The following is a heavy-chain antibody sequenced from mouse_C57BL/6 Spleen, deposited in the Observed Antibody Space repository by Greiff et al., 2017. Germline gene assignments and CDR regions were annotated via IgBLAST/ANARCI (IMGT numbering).Heavy chain of an antibody. J-gene: IGHJ2*01. Sequence: QVQLQQPGAELVRPGSSVKLSCQASGYTFTSYWMHWVKQRPIQGLEWIGNIDPSDSEPHYNQKFKDKATLTVDKSSSTAYMQLSSLTSEDAAVYYCAREDGYFDYWGQGTTLTVSS. CDR1: GYTFTSYW. CDR2: IDPSDSEP. V-gene: IGHV1-52*01. D-gene: IGHD2-3*01. CDR3: AREDGYFDY.